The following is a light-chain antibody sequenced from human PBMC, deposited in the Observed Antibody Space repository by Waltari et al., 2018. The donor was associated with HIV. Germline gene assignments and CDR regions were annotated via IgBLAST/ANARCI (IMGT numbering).Light chain of an antibody. CDR2: GAS. J-gene: IGKJ2*01. CDR1: QSVSSSY. V-gene: IGKV3-20*01. CDR3: QQYGSSPLT. Sequence: EIVLTQSPGTLSLSPGERATLSCRASQSVSSSYLAWYQQKPGQAPRLLIYGASNRATGIPDRFSGRGSGTDFTLTINRLEPEDFAVYYCQQYGSSPLTFGQGTKLEIK.